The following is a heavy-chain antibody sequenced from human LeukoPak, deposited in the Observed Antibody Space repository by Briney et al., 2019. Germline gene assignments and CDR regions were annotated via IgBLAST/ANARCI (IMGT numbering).Heavy chain of an antibody. CDR3: AKDGGGSLEWLPPRDV. D-gene: IGHD3-3*01. CDR1: GFTFSSHA. J-gene: IGHJ6*02. Sequence: GGSLRLSCAASGFTFSSHAMGWVRQAQGKGLEWVSIITGSGASTYYGDSLKGRFTISRDNSKNTLYLQMNRLRAEDTAVYYCAKDGGGSLEWLPPRDVWSQGTTVTDSS. V-gene: IGHV3-23*01. CDR2: ITGSGAST.